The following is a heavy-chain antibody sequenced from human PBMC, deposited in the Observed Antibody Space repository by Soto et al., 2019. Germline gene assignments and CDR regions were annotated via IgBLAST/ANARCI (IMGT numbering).Heavy chain of an antibody. V-gene: IGHV3-9*01. CDR1: GFTFDDYA. Sequence: EVQLVESGGGLVQPGRSLRLSCAASGFTFDDYALHWVRQAPGKGLEWVSGISWNSGNIDYADSVKGRFTISRDNAKNSLYLQMNSLRGEDTALYYCAILDKGGMDVWGQGTTVTVSS. D-gene: IGHD1-1*01. CDR2: ISWNSGNI. J-gene: IGHJ6*02. CDR3: AILDKGGMDV.